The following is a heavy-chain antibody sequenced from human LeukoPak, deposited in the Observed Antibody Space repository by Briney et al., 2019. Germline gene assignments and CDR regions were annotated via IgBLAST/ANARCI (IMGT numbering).Heavy chain of an antibody. D-gene: IGHD6-13*01. CDR2: IIPIFGTA. V-gene: IGHV1-69*05. CDR3: ARSHRNIAAAGTPIFDY. CDR1: GGTFSSYA. Sequence: GASVKVSCKASGGTFSSYAISWVRQAPGQGLEWMGGIIPIFGTASYAQKLQGRVTMTTDTSTSTAYMELRSLRSDDTAVYYCARSHRNIAAAGTPIFDYWGQGTLVTVSS. J-gene: IGHJ4*02.